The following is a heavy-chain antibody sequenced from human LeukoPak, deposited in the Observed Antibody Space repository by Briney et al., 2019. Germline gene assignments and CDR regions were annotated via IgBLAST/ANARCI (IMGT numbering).Heavy chain of an antibody. CDR3: ARDMPKYYYGSGSYPYY. V-gene: IGHV3-7*01. Sequence: GGSLRLSCAASRFTFSSYWMSWVRQAPGKGLEWVANIKQDGSEKYYVDSVKGRFTISRDNAKNSLYLQMNSLRAEDTAVYYCARDMPKYYYGSGSYPYYWGQGTLVTVSS. J-gene: IGHJ4*02. CDR2: IKQDGSEK. CDR1: RFTFSSYW. D-gene: IGHD3-10*01.